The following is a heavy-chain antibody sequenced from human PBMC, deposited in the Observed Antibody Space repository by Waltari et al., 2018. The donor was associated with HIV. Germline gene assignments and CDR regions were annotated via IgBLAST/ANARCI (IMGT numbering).Heavy chain of an antibody. Sequence: VQLQESGPGLVKPSETLSLTCSASGGSISSSYRSCIRQPDGKGPEWIGRLYPSGSTNYSPSLKSRVTLSVDTSKNQFSLKLMSVIAADTAMYYCARGAGELQGRAFDYWGQGTLVTVSS. D-gene: IGHD1-7*01. J-gene: IGHJ4*02. CDR2: LYPSGST. CDR1: GGSISSSY. CDR3: ARGAGELQGRAFDY. V-gene: IGHV4-4*07.